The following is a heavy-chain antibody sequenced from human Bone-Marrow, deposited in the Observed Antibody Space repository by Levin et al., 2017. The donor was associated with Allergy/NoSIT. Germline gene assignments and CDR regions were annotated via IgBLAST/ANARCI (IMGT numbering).Heavy chain of an antibody. J-gene: IGHJ3*02. V-gene: IGHV3-49*03. CDR1: GFTFGDYA. CDR2: IRSKAYGGTT. D-gene: IGHD2-2*01. Sequence: SCTASGFTFGDYAMSWFRQAPGKGLEWVGFIRSKAYGGTTEYAASVKGRFTISRDDSKSIAYLQMNSLKTEDTAVYYCTRWGGVVVVPAPQTNRDAFDIWGQGTMVTVSS. CDR3: TRWGGVVVVPAPQTNRDAFDI.